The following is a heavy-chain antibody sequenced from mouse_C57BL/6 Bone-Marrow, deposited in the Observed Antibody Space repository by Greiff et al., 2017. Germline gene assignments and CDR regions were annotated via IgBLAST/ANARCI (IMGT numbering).Heavy chain of an antibody. J-gene: IGHJ4*01. D-gene: IGHD2-4*01. Sequence: QVQLQQSGAELVKPGASVKLSCKASGYTFTNYWMHWVKQRPGQGLEWIGMMHPNGGSPDYNEKFKSEATLSVDKSSRTAYMELSSLTSEDSAVYYCARSYDYDDYTVDYWGKGTSVTVSS. V-gene: IGHV1-64*01. CDR2: MHPNGGSP. CDR1: GYTFTNYW. CDR3: ARSYDYDDYTVDY.